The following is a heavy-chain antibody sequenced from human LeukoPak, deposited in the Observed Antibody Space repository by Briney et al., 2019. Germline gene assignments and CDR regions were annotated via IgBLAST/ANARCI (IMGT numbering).Heavy chain of an antibody. D-gene: IGHD1-14*01. J-gene: IGHJ4*02. CDR3: AREKVGHASGYNRRGY. Sequence: GASVKVSCKASGGTFSSYAISWVRQAPGQGLEWMGRIIPILGIANYAQKFQGRVTITADKSTSTAYMELSSLRSEDTAVYYCAREKVGHASGYNRRGYWGQGTLVTVSS. CDR2: IIPILGIA. V-gene: IGHV1-69*04. CDR1: GGTFSSYA.